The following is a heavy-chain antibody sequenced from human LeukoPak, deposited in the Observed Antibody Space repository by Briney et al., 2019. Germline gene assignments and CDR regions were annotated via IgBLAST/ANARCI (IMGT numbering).Heavy chain of an antibody. V-gene: IGHV1-69*13. Sequence: GASVKVSCEASGGTFSSYAISWVRQAPGQGLEWMGGIIPIFGTANYAQKFQGRVTITADESTSTAYMELSSLRSEDTAVYYCASPTMVRGVNDAFDIWGQGTMVTVSS. CDR2: IIPIFGTA. CDR3: ASPTMVRGVNDAFDI. J-gene: IGHJ3*02. D-gene: IGHD3-10*01. CDR1: GGTFSSYA.